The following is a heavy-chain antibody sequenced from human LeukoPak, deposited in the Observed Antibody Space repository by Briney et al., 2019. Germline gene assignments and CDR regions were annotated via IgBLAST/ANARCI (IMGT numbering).Heavy chain of an antibody. J-gene: IGHJ4*02. CDR1: GFTFSSYA. CDR3: AKRRYDFWSGYKDLAY. D-gene: IGHD3-3*01. CDR2: ISGSGGST. V-gene: IGHV3-23*01. Sequence: GGSLRLSCAASGFTFSSYAMSWVRQAPGKGLEWVSVISGSGGSTYYADSVKGRFTASRDNSKNTLYLQMNSLRAEDTAVYYCAKRRYDFWSGYKDLAYWGQGTLVTVSS.